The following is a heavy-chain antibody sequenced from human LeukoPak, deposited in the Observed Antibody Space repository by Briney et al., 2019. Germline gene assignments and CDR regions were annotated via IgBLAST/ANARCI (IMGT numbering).Heavy chain of an antibody. Sequence: GASVKVSCKASGYTFTSYAISWVRQAPGQGLEWMGWISAYSGNTNYAQKLQGRVTVTTDTSTSTAYMELRSLTSDDTAIYYCARVEEVRGGITSFDYWGQGTLVTVS. V-gene: IGHV1-18*01. CDR1: GYTFTSYA. D-gene: IGHD3-10*01. J-gene: IGHJ4*02. CDR3: ARVEEVRGGITSFDY. CDR2: ISAYSGNT.